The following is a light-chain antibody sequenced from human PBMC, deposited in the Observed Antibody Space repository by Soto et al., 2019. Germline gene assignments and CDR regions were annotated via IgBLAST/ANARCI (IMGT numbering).Light chain of an antibody. CDR2: VAS. J-gene: IGKJ1*01. Sequence: EAALTQTPGPLTLSPAARDTLSFCSSQSIANYYLTWSQQKPGQAPRVLIYVASTRANGIPDRFSGSGSGTDFTLTISRLEPEDSAVYYCQQYGSPPWTFGQGTKVEI. V-gene: IGKV3-20*01. CDR3: QQYGSPPWT. CDR1: QSIANYY.